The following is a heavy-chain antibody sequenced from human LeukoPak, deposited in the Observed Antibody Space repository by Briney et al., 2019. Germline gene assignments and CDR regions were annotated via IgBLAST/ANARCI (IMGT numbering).Heavy chain of an antibody. CDR1: GFVFTDFW. CDR2: IYRGDSET. Sequence: GESLKISCKGSGFVFTDFWIGWVRQMPGQGLEWMGIIYRGDSETTYGPSFQGLFIISADKSRNTAYLQWSSLMASDTAVYYCARLTRYRDSGDYYFGMDFWGQGTTVTVSS. V-gene: IGHV5-51*01. CDR3: ARLTRYRDSGDYYFGMDF. J-gene: IGHJ6*02. D-gene: IGHD5-12*01.